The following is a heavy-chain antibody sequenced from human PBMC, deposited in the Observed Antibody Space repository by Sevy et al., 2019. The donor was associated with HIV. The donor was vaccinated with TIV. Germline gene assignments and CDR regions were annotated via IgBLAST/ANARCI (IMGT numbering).Heavy chain of an antibody. CDR3: ARDRGFWSGYDYYYYGMDV. D-gene: IGHD3-3*01. Sequence: GGSLRLSCAASGFTFSSYWMGWVRQAPGKGLEWVSVIYSGGSTYYADSVKGRFTISRDNSKNTLYLQMNSLRAEDTAVYYCARDRGFWSGYDYYYYGMDVWGQGTTVTVSS. CDR2: IYSGGST. J-gene: IGHJ6*02. V-gene: IGHV3-53*01. CDR1: GFTFSSYW.